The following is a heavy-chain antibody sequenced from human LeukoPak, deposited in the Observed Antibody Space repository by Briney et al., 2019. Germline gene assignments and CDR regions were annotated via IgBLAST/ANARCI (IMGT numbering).Heavy chain of an antibody. D-gene: IGHD6-13*01. CDR3: ARLVGSSWYHEVLFGRDY. Sequence: PSGTLSLTCTVSGGSISSSSYYWGWIRQPPGKGLEWIGTIHYRGNTYYNPSPKSRVAISVDTSKNQFSLKLTSVTAADTAMYYCARLVGSSWYHEVLFGRDYWGQGTLVTVSS. V-gene: IGHV4-39*01. CDR1: GGSISSSSYY. J-gene: IGHJ4*02. CDR2: IHYRGNT.